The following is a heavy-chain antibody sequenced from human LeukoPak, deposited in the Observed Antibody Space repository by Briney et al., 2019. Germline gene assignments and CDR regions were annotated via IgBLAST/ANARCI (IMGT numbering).Heavy chain of an antibody. Sequence: PSETLSLTCTVSGYSISSGYYWGWIRQPPGKGLEWIGSIYHSGSTYYNPSLKSRVTISVDTSKNQFSLKLSSVTAADTAVYYCARDCTNGVCYTQNAFDIWGQGTMVTVSS. V-gene: IGHV4-38-2*02. J-gene: IGHJ3*02. CDR1: GYSISSGYY. CDR3: ARDCTNGVCYTQNAFDI. D-gene: IGHD2-8*01. CDR2: IYHSGST.